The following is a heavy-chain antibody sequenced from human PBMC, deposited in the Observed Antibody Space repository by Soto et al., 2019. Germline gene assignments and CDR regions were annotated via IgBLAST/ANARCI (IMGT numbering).Heavy chain of an antibody. Sequence: GTRRVSCAASGLTFSSYAMSWVRQAPGKGLEWVSTISGSGGNTYYADPVKGRCTLSRDNSKNTLYLQMNSLRAEDTGVYYCAKTDYHERSGAFDFWGQGALVTVYS. J-gene: IGHJ4*02. CDR3: AKTDYHERSGAFDF. CDR2: ISGSGGNT. CDR1: GLTFSSYA. D-gene: IGHD3-22*01. V-gene: IGHV3-23*01.